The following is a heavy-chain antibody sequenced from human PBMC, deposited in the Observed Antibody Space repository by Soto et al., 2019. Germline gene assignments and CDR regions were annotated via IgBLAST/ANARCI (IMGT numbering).Heavy chain of an antibody. J-gene: IGHJ5*02. Sequence: GGSLRLSCAASGFTFSSYGMHWVRQAPGKGLEWVAVIWYDGSNKYYADSVKGRFTISRDNSKNTRYLQMNSLRAEDTAVYYCAGDISGTNWFDPWGQGTLVTVSS. CDR1: GFTFSSYG. V-gene: IGHV3-33*01. D-gene: IGHD3-3*02. CDR2: IWYDGSNK. CDR3: AGDISGTNWFDP.